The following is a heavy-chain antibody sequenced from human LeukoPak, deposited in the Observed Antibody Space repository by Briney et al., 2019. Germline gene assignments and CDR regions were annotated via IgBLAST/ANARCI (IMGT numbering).Heavy chain of an antibody. CDR2: ISSSSSYI. V-gene: IGHV3-21*01. Sequence: PGGSLRLSCAASGFTFSSYSMNWVRQAPGKGLEWVSSISSSSSYIYYADSVKGRFTISRDNAKNSLYLQMNSLRAEDTAVYYCARGEIIAAAGQDNWFDPWGQGTLVTASS. J-gene: IGHJ5*02. D-gene: IGHD6-13*01. CDR1: GFTFSSYS. CDR3: ARGEIIAAAGQDNWFDP.